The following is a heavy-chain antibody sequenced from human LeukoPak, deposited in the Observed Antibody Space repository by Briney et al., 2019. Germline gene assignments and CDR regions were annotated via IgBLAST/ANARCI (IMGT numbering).Heavy chain of an antibody. CDR2: IWYDGSNK. J-gene: IGHJ4*02. V-gene: IGHV3-33*06. D-gene: IGHD3-10*01. CDR1: GFTFSSYG. CDR3: AKDWCGGTYDY. Sequence: PGRSLRLSCAASGFTFSSYGMHWVRQAPGKGLEWVAVIWYDGSNKYYADSVKGRFTISRDNSKNTLYLQMNSLRAEDTAVYYCAKDWCGGTYDYWGQGTLVTVSS.